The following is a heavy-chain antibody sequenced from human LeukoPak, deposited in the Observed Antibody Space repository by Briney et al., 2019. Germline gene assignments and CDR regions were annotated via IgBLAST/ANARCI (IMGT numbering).Heavy chain of an antibody. J-gene: IGHJ5*02. Sequence: SETLSLTRTVSGGSISSSSYYWGGIRQPPGKGWEGIGTIYYSGSTYYNSSLKSRVTISVDTSKNQFSLKLRSVTAADTAVYYCARASCGGGPGYDSRGWFDPWGQGTLVTVSS. D-gene: IGHD2-21*01. CDR2: IYYSGST. CDR3: ARASCGGGPGYDSRGWFDP. V-gene: IGHV4-39*07. CDR1: GGSISSSSYY.